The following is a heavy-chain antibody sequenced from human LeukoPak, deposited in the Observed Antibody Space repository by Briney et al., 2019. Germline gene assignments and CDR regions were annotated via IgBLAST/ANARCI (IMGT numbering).Heavy chain of an antibody. J-gene: IGHJ6*03. D-gene: IGHD3-10*01. Sequence: ASVKVSCKASGGTFSGYGFSWVRQAPGQGLEWMGGIIPIFGTTNYAQNFQGRLTITADEYTSTAYMELSSLRSENTAVYFCATWRAGTTARGYYYYYMDVWGKGTTVTVSS. CDR1: GGTFSGYG. V-gene: IGHV1-69*13. CDR3: ATWRAGTTARGYYYYYMDV. CDR2: IIPIFGTT.